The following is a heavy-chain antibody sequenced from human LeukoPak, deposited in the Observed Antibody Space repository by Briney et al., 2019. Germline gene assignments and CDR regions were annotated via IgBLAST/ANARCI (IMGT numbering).Heavy chain of an antibody. D-gene: IGHD5-18*01. CDR3: ARHTAMAGDAFDI. V-gene: IGHV4-59*08. CDR1: GGSISSYY. J-gene: IGHJ3*02. Sequence: SETLSLTCTVSGGSISSYYRSWIRQPPGKGLEWIGYIYYSGSTNYNPSLKSRVTVSVDTSKNQFSLKLSSVTAADTAVYYCARHTAMAGDAFDIWGQGTMVTVSS. CDR2: IYYSGST.